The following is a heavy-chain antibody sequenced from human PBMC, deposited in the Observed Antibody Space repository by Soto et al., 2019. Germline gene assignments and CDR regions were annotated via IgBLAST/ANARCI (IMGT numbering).Heavy chain of an antibody. V-gene: IGHV1-69*02. CDR1: GGTFSSYT. Sequence: QVQLVQSGAEVKKPGSSVKVSCKASGGTFSSYTISWVRQAPGQGLEWMGRIIPILGIANYAQKFQGRVTITADXXTXTXXMGLSSLRSEDTAVYYCARGVRRGDGYKFGHAFDIWGQGTMVTVSS. D-gene: IGHD3-10*01. CDR3: ARGVRRGDGYKFGHAFDI. CDR2: IIPILGIA. J-gene: IGHJ3*02.